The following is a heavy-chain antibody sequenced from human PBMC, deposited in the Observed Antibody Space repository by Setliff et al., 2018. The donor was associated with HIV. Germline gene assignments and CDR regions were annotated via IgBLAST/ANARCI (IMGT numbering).Heavy chain of an antibody. J-gene: IGHJ3*02. CDR3: ATRPPGVHGFSI. D-gene: IGHD3-10*01. Sequence: GASVKVSCKASGGTLRSYGMTWVRQAPGQGLEWMGTVIPVRDMANYAEKFQGRVTITADRSTSTSYMELRGLRSEDTAVYFCATRPPGVHGFSIWGQGTMVTVSS. CDR1: GGTLRSYG. V-gene: IGHV1-69*04. CDR2: VIPVRDMA.